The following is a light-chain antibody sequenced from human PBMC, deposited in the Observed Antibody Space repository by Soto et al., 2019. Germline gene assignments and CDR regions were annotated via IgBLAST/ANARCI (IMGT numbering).Light chain of an antibody. Sequence: NFMLTQPHSVSESPGKTVTISCTGSSGSIASNYVQWYQQRPGSAPTTVIYEDNQRPSEVPDRFSGSIDSSSNSASLTISGLKTEDEADYYCQSYDSSNVVFGGGTKLTVL. CDR1: SGSIASNY. V-gene: IGLV6-57*02. J-gene: IGLJ2*01. CDR3: QSYDSSNVV. CDR2: EDN.